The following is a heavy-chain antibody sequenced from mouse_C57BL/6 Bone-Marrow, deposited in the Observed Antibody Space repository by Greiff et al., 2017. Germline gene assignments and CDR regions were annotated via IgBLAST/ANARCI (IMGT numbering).Heavy chain of an antibody. Sequence: QVQLKESGAELVRPGASVKLSCKASGYTFTDYYINWVKQRPGQGLEWIARIYPGSGNTYYNEKFKGKATLTAEKSSSTAYMQLSSLTSEDSAVYFCARDGAMDYWGQGTSVTVSS. J-gene: IGHJ4*01. CDR3: ARDGAMDY. V-gene: IGHV1-76*01. CDR1: GYTFTDYY. CDR2: IYPGSGNT.